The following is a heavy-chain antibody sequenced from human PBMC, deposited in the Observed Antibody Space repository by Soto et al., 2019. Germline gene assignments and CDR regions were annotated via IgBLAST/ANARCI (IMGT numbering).Heavy chain of an antibody. D-gene: IGHD5-18*01. J-gene: IGHJ6*02. Sequence: QVQLVQSGAEVKKPGSSVKVSCKASGGTFSSYAISWVRQAPGQGLEWMGGIIPIFGTANYAQKFQGRVTITADESTSTAYMELSSLRSEDTAVYYCVGELWLREYYYYGMDVWGQGTTVTVSS. V-gene: IGHV1-69*01. CDR1: GGTFSSYA. CDR2: IIPIFGTA. CDR3: VGELWLREYYYYGMDV.